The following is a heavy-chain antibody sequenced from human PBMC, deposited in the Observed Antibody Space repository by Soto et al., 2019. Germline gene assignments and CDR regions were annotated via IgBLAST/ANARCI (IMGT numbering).Heavy chain of an antibody. CDR1: GFTFSSYG. Sequence: GGSLRLSCAASGFTFSSYGMHWVRQAPGKGLEWVAVIWYDGSNKYYADSVKGRFTISRDNSKNTLYLQMNSLRAEDTAVYYCARPPGVHSSPETSYMDVWGKGTTVTVSS. CDR2: IWYDGSNK. D-gene: IGHD6-13*01. V-gene: IGHV3-33*01. J-gene: IGHJ6*03. CDR3: ARPPGVHSSPETSYMDV.